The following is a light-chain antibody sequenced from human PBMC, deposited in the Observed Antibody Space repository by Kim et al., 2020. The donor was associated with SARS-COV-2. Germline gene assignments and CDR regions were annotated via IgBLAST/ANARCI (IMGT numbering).Light chain of an antibody. CDR2: STS. Sequence: EIVLTQCPGTLSLSPGDGATLSCRASQSVSSKYLPWYQQKPGQAPRLLIYSTSSRATGIPDRFSGSGSGTDFTLTISRLEPEDVAVNVFQHDDGSPPGYTFGQGTKLEI. CDR1: QSVSSKY. CDR3: QHDDGSPPGYT. V-gene: IGKV3-20*01. J-gene: IGKJ2*01.